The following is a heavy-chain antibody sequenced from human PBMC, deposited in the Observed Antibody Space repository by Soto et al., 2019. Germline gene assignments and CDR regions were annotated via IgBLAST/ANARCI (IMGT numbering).Heavy chain of an antibody. CDR1: GFTFDDYA. J-gene: IGHJ6*02. CDR3: AKDMGSSSWQIYYYYGMDV. D-gene: IGHD6-13*01. CDR2: ISWNSGSI. Sequence: EVQLVESGGGLVQPGRSLRLSCAASGFTFDDYAMHWVRQAPGKGLEWVSGISWNSGSIGYADSVKGRFTISRDNAKNSLYLQMNSLRAEDTALYYCAKDMGSSSWQIYYYYGMDVWGQGTTVTVSS. V-gene: IGHV3-9*01.